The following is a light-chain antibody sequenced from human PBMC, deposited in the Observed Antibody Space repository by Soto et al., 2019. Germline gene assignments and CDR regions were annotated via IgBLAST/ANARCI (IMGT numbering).Light chain of an antibody. J-gene: IGLJ2*01. CDR3: CSYAGSSTFYVV. Sequence: QSALTQPASVSGSPGQSITISCTGTSSDVGSYNLVSWYQQHPGKAPKLMIYEGNKRPSGVSNRFSGSKSGNTASLTISGLQSEDESDYYCCSYAGSSTFYVVFVGGTKLTVL. CDR1: SSDVGSYNL. V-gene: IGLV2-23*03. CDR2: EGN.